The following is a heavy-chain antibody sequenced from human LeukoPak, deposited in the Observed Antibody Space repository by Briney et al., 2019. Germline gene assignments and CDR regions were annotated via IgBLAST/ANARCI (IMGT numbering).Heavy chain of an antibody. Sequence: ASVKVSCKASGYTFSGSYIHWVRQAPGQGLECLGRINPNSGDTNYAQNFHGRVTMTRDTSITTTYMELNSLTSDDTAVYFCARSAEHCNNGVCFTDYYMDVWGKGTTVTVSS. CDR2: INPNSGDT. CDR1: GYTFSGSY. D-gene: IGHD2-8*01. J-gene: IGHJ6*03. CDR3: ARSAEHCNNGVCFTDYYMDV. V-gene: IGHV1-2*06.